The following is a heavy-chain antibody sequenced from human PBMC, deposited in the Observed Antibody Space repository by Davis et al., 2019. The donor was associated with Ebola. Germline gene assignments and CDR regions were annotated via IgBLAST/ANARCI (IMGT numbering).Heavy chain of an antibody. CDR1: LGTFTNYA. CDR2: IIPVVDTK. V-gene: IGHV1-69*04. Sequence: SVTVSCKTSLGTFTNYAVNWVRQAPGHGLEWMGRIIPVVDTKDYAQKFQGRVTLTADKATNTAYMELSGLRFVDTAVYYCARGRWFDPWGQGTLVSVTS. CDR3: ARGRWFDP. J-gene: IGHJ5*02.